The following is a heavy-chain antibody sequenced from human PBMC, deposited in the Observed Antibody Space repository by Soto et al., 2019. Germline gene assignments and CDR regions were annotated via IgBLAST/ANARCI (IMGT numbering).Heavy chain of an antibody. Sequence: EVRLLESGGGLVQPGGSLRLSCAAAGFTFSSYAMSWVRQAPGKGLEWISGISGSGGSTYYADSVKGRFTISRDNSKYTLDLQMNSLRDDDTAVYFCAKLPLNYDFWSNDALDIWGQGTMVTVSS. V-gene: IGHV3-23*01. J-gene: IGHJ3*02. D-gene: IGHD3-3*01. CDR2: ISGSGGST. CDR3: AKLPLNYDFWSNDALDI. CDR1: GFTFSSYA.